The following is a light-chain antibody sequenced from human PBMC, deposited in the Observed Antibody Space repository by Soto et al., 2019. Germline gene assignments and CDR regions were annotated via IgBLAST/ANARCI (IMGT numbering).Light chain of an antibody. CDR2: DVN. CDR1: SSDVRDNDY. J-gene: IGLJ2*01. Sequence: QSALTQPRSVSGSPGQSVTISCTGTSSDVRDNDYVSWYQHHPGKAPKLMIYDVNKRPSGVPDRFSGSKSGNTASLTISGLQAEDESDYYCCSPAGTYVLLGGGTKLTVL. V-gene: IGLV2-11*01. CDR3: CSPAGTYVL.